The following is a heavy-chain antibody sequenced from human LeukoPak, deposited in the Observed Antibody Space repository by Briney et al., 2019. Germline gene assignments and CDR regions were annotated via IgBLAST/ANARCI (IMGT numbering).Heavy chain of an antibody. D-gene: IGHD5-18*01. CDR2: IKEDGSDK. J-gene: IGHJ4*02. V-gene: IGHV3-7*01. Sequence: GGSLRLSCAASGFIFTDYWMAWVRQAPGKGLEWVANIKEDGSDKNYVASLKGRFTISRDNAKKSLYLQMYSLTAEDTAVYYCARDAAYGYDRFDYWGQGTQVTVSS. CDR1: GFIFTDYW. CDR3: ARDAAYGYDRFDY.